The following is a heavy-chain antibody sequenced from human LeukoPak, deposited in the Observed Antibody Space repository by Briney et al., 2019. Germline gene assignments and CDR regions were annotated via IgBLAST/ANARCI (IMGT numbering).Heavy chain of an antibody. Sequence: PGGSLRLSCAASGYTFYNYAVTWVRQAPGKGLEWVSSISHDGASTHYADSVKGRFTISRDNSKNTVFLQMDSLRAEDTAAYFCAKYGSGQLWLLGWYFDFRGRGTLVSVSS. V-gene: IGHV3-23*01. D-gene: IGHD3-16*01. CDR2: ISHDGAST. CDR3: AKYGSGQLWLLGWYFDF. J-gene: IGHJ2*01. CDR1: GYTFYNYA.